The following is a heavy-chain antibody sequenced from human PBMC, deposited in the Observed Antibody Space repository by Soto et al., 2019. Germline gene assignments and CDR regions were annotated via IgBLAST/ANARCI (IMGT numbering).Heavy chain of an antibody. CDR3: AKLSEDPYSGSYSDS. D-gene: IGHD1-26*01. V-gene: IGHV3-23*01. J-gene: IGHJ4*02. CDR2: ISGSGGDR. Sequence: GGSLRLSCAASGFTFRTYAMGWVRQAPGKGLEYVSSISGSGGDRYYADSVRGRFTISRDNSKNTLYLQMNSLRAEDTAVYYCAKLSEDPYSGSYSDSWGQGALVTVSS. CDR1: GFTFRTYA.